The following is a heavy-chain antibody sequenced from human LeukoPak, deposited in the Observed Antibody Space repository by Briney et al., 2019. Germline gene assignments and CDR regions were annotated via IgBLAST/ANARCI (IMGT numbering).Heavy chain of an antibody. D-gene: IGHD3-22*01. J-gene: IGHJ4*02. CDR2: KFYSGST. CDR1: GCSISSSSYY. V-gene: IGHV4-61*05. CDR3: ARQNYDSSGYPPYFDY. Sequence: PSESLSLTCTVSGCSISSSSYYWGWIPPPPGKGLEWLGYKFYSGSTHYTPSLKSRITTSVDTSKNQLSLKLSSVTAADTAVYYCARQNYDSSGYPPYFDYWGQGIPVTVSS.